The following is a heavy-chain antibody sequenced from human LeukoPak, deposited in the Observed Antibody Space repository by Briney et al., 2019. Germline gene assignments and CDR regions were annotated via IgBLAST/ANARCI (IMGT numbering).Heavy chain of an antibody. D-gene: IGHD5-18*01. CDR1: GYTFTSYY. Sequence: ASVKVSCKASGYTFTSYYMHWVRQAPGQGLEWMGWISAYNGNTNYAQKLQGRVTMTTDTSTSTAYMELRSLRSDDTAVYYCARGIQLWSTQDYWGQGTLVTVSS. CDR2: ISAYNGNT. CDR3: ARGIQLWSTQDY. V-gene: IGHV1-18*04. J-gene: IGHJ4*02.